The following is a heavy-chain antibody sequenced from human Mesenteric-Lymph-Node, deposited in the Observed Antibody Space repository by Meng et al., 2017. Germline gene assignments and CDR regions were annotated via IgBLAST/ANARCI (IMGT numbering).Heavy chain of an antibody. CDR1: GYSFTSYW. V-gene: IGHV5-51*01. CDR2: IYPGDSDT. D-gene: IGHD1-26*01. Sequence: GGSLRLSCKGSGYSFTSYWIGWVRQMPGKGLEWMGIIYPGDSDTRYSPSFQGQVTISADKSISTAYLQWSSLKASDTAMYYCARFEVGVGATNPDYWGQGTLVTVSS. J-gene: IGHJ4*02. CDR3: ARFEVGVGATNPDY.